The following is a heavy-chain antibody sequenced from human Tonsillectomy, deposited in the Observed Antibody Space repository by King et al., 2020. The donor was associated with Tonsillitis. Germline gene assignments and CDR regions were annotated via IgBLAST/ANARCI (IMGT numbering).Heavy chain of an antibody. D-gene: IGHD3-3*01. CDR2: ISGDCGST. CDR1: GFTFDDYA. J-gene: IGHJ6*03. V-gene: IGHV3-43*02. Sequence: VQLVESGGGVVQPGGSLRLSCAASGFTFDDYAMHWVRQAPGKGLEWVSLISGDCGSTYYADSVKGGFTISRDNSKNSLYMQMNSLRTEDTSLYYCAQSRSYYDFWSGSQDYYYMDVWGKGTTVTVSS. CDR3: AQSRSYYDFWSGSQDYYYMDV.